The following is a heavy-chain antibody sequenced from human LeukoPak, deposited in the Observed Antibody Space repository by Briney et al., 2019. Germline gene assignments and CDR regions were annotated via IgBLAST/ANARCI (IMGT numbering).Heavy chain of an antibody. CDR1: GGSISSYY. CDR2: IHYSGNT. D-gene: IGHD4-23*01. CDR3: ASGPTLTKAGGSSYYYMDV. Sequence: SETLSLTCTVSGGSISSYYWSWIRQPPGKGLEWIGYIHYSGNTNYNPSLKSRVTISADTSKNQFSLKLSSVTAADTAVYYCASGPTLTKAGGSSYYYMDVWGKGTTVTVSS. V-gene: IGHV4-59*01. J-gene: IGHJ6*03.